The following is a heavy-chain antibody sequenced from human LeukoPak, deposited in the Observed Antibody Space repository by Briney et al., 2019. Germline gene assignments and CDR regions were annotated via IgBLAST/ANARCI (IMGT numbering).Heavy chain of an antibody. J-gene: IGHJ4*02. CDR3: ARGNPYYAL. V-gene: IGHV3-7*01. CDR1: GFTFSSHW. Sequence: RGSLRCSCAASGFTFSSHWMSWVRQAPGKGLEWVANIKQDGSEKYYVDSVKGRFTISRDNAKNSLYLQMNSLRAEDTAVYYCARGNPYYALWGQGTLVTVSS. D-gene: IGHD3-3*01. CDR2: IKQDGSEK.